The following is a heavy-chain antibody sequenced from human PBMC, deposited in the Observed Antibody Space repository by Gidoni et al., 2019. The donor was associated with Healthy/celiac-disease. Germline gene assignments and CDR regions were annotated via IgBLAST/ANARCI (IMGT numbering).Heavy chain of an antibody. Sequence: EVQLVESGGGLVQPGGSLRLSCAASGFTVSSNYMSWVRQAPGKGLEWVSVIYSGGSTYYADSVKGRFTISRDNSKNTLYLQMNSLRAEDTAVYYCARRGDYGDYYYMDVWGKGTTVTVSS. CDR3: ARRGDYGDYYYMDV. J-gene: IGHJ6*03. CDR1: GFTVSSNY. D-gene: IGHD4-17*01. CDR2: IYSGGST. V-gene: IGHV3-66*02.